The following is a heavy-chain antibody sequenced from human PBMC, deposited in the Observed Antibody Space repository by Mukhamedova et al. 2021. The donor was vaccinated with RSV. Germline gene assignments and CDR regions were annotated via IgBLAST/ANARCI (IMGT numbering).Heavy chain of an antibody. J-gene: IGHJ5*02. CDR2: INHSGST. Sequence: QPPGKGLEWIGEINHSGSTNNNPSLKSRVTISLDTSKNQFSLKLSFVTAADTAMYYCARRGYSSGWYGGGGAYNWFDPWGQGSLV. D-gene: IGHD6-19*01. CDR3: ARRGYSSGWYGGGGAYNWFDP. V-gene: IGHV4-34*01.